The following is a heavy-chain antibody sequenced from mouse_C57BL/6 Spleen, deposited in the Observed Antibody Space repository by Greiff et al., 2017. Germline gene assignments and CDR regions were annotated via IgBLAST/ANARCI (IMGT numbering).Heavy chain of an antibody. CDR3: ARRGSTHYFDY. J-gene: IGHJ2*01. D-gene: IGHD5-1*01. CDR2: IDPSDSYT. CDR1: GYTFTSYW. Sequence: VQLQQPGAELVMPGASVKLSCKASGYTFTSYWMHWVKQRPGQGLEWIGEIDPSDSYTNYNQKFKGKSTLTVDKSSSTAYMQLSSLTSEDSAVYYCARRGSTHYFDYWGQGTTLTVSS. V-gene: IGHV1-69*01.